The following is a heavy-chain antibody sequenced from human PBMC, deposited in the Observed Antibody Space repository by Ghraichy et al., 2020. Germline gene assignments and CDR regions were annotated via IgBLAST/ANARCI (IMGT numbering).Heavy chain of an antibody. J-gene: IGHJ5*02. D-gene: IGHD1-1*01. CDR1: GFTLSNFW. V-gene: IGHV3-7*01. Sequence: GGSLRLSCAASGFTLSNFWMSWVRQAPGKGLEWVADIKQDGSKEYYVDSVKGRFTISRDNDKNSLYLQMNSLRAEDTAMYYCARDAQYGDNWYLWFDPWGQGTLVTVSS. CDR2: IKQDGSKE. CDR3: ARDAQYGDNWYLWFDP.